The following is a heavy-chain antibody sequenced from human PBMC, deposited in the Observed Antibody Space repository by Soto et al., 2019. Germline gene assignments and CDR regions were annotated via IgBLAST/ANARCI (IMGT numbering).Heavy chain of an antibody. CDR2: IYYSGST. CDR3: ARQVGGAAAGRDYYYYYGMDV. J-gene: IGHJ6*02. V-gene: IGHV4-39*01. D-gene: IGHD6-13*01. CDR1: CGSISSSSYY. Sequence: SETLSLTCTVSCGSISSSSYYLGWIRQPPGKGLEWIGSIYYSGSTYYNPSLKSRVTISVDTSKNQFSLKLSSVTAADTAVYYCARQVGGAAAGRDYYYYYGMDVWGQGTTVTVSS.